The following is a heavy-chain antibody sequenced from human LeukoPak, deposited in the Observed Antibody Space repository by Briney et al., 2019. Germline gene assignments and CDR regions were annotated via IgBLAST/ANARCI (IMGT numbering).Heavy chain of an antibody. J-gene: IGHJ5*02. CDR1: GGSISSYY. D-gene: IGHD3-10*01. CDR2: IYYSGST. CDR3: ARGHRLLWFGELGNWFDP. Sequence: SETLSLTCTVSGGSISSYYWSWIRQPPGKGLEWIGYIYYSGSTNYNPSLKSRVTISVDTPKNQFSLKLSSVTAADTAVYYCARGHRLLWFGELGNWFDPWGQGTLVTISS. V-gene: IGHV4-59*01.